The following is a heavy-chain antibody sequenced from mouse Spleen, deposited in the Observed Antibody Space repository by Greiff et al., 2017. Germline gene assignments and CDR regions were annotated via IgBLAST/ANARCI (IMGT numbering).Heavy chain of an antibody. J-gene: IGHJ2*01. CDR3: ARYRYDDYFDY. V-gene: IGHV5-9*04. D-gene: IGHD2-14*01. CDR1: GFTFSSYA. CDR2: ISSGGGNT. Sequence: EVKLVESGGGLVKLGGSLKLSCAASGFTFSSYAMSWVRQTPEKRLEWVATISSGGGNTYYPDSVKGRFTISRDNAKNTLYLQMSSLKSEDTAMYYCARYRYDDYFDYWGQGTTLTVSS.